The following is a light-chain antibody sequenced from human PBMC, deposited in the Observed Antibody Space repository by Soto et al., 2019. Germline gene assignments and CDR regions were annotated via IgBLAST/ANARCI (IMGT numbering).Light chain of an antibody. V-gene: IGKV3-20*01. CDR1: QSVSSSY. CDR3: QHFGGTTFT. J-gene: IGKJ5*01. Sequence: EIVLTQSPGPLSLSPGERATLSCRASQSVSSSYLAWYQQKPGQAPRLLIYGASSRATGIPDRFSGSGSGTDFTLTISRREPEDFAVYYCQHFGGTTFTFGQGTRLEIK. CDR2: GAS.